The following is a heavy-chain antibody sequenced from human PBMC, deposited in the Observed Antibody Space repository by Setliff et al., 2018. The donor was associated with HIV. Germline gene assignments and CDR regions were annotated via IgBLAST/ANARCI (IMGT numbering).Heavy chain of an antibody. J-gene: IGHJ4*02. CDR1: GGSISNSRYY. CDR3: ARLTTTYYYDSSAYYHPV. D-gene: IGHD3-22*01. Sequence: ETLSLTCTVSGGSISNSRYYWSWIRQPPGKGLEWIGSIYYSGFTNYNPSLKSRVTISVDTSKNQFSLKLSSVTAADTAVFYCARLTTTYYYDSSAYYHPVWGQGTLVTVSS. V-gene: IGHV4-39*07. CDR2: IYYSGFT.